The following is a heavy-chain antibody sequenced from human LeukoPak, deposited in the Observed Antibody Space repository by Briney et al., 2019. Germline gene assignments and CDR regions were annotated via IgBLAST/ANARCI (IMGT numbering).Heavy chain of an antibody. CDR2: IYYSGST. V-gene: IGHV4-59*08. CDR3: AKLVDYYDSSGYYHGAFDI. CDR1: GGSISSYY. Sequence: SETLSLTCTASGGSISSYYWSWIRQPPGKGLEWIGYIYYSGSTNYNPSLKSRVTISVDTSKNQFSLKLSSVTAADTAVYYCAKLVDYYDSSGYYHGAFDIWGQGTMVTVSS. J-gene: IGHJ3*02. D-gene: IGHD3-22*01.